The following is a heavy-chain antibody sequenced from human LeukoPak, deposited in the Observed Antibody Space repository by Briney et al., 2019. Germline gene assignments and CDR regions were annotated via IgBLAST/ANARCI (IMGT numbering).Heavy chain of an antibody. CDR3: ARDALNYCSCTSCYLYYFDY. CDR2: IYHSGST. V-gene: IGHV4-38-2*02. CDR1: GYSISSGYY. J-gene: IGHJ4*02. D-gene: IGHD2-2*01. Sequence: PSETLSLTCTVSGYSISSGYYWGWIRQPPGKGLEWIGSIYHSGSTYYNPSLKSRVTISVDTSKNQFSLKLSSVTAADTAVYYCARDALNYCSCTSCYLYYFDYWGQGTLVTVSS.